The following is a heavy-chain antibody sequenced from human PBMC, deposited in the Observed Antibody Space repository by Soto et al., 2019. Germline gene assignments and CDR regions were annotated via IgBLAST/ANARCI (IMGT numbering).Heavy chain of an antibody. J-gene: IGHJ5*02. CDR3: ARDPAPYSSGPSGGP. D-gene: IGHD6-19*01. V-gene: IGHV3-30-3*01. CDR1: EFTFSSYA. Sequence: GGSLRLSCAASEFTFSSYAMHWVRQAPGKGLEWVAVISYDGSNKYYADSVKGRFTISRDNSKNTLYLQMNSLRAEDTAVYYCARDPAPYSSGPSGGPWGQGTLVTVSS. CDR2: ISYDGSNK.